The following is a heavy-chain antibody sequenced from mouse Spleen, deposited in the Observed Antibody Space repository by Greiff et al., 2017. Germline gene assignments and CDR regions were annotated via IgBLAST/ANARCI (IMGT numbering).Heavy chain of an antibody. CDR1: GYTFTDYE. CDR2: IDPETCGT. D-gene: IGHD1-1*01. Sequence: VHLVESGAELVRPGASVKLSCKASGYTFTDYEMHCVKQTPVHGLEWIGAIDPETCGTAYNQKFKGKATLTADKSSSTAYMQLSSLTSEDSAVYFCASPYYYGSSYAMDYWGQGTSVTVSS. V-gene: IGHV1-23*01. J-gene: IGHJ4*01. CDR3: ASPYYYGSSYAMDY.